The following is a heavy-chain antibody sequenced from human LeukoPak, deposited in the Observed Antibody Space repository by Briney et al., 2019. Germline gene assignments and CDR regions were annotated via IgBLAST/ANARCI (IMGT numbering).Heavy chain of an antibody. CDR3: ARGGGFRGYGSGSYLIPGTTGFDY. CDR1: GFTFSSYA. D-gene: IGHD3-10*01. V-gene: IGHV3-30-3*01. J-gene: IGHJ4*02. Sequence: PGRSLRLSCAASGFTFSSYAMHWVRQAPGKGLEWVAVISYDGSNKYYADSVKGRFTISRDNSKNTLYLQMNSLRAEDTAVYYCARGGGFRGYGSGSYLIPGTTGFDYWGQGTLVTVSS. CDR2: ISYDGSNK.